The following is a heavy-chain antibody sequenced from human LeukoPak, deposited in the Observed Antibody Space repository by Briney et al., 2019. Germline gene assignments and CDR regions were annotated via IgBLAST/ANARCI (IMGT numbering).Heavy chain of an antibody. V-gene: IGHV6-1*01. Sequence: SQTLSLTCAISGDSVSSNSAAWNWIRQSPSRGLEGLGRTYYRSKWYNDYAVSVKSRITINPDTSKKQFSLQLNSVTPEDTAVYYCARVGTREAGTRGFDYWGQGTLVTVSS. J-gene: IGHJ4*02. CDR1: GDSVSSNSAA. D-gene: IGHD6-13*01. CDR3: ARVGTREAGTRGFDY. CDR2: TYYRSKWYN.